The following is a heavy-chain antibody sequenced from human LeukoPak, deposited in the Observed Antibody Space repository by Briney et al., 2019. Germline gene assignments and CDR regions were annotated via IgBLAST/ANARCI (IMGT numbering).Heavy chain of an antibody. Sequence: TGGSLRLSCAASGFTFSSYSMNWVRQAPGKGLEWVSSISSSSSYIYYADSVKGRFTISRDNAKNSLYLQMNSLRAEDTAVYYCARDMRGIAVRPFLDYWGQGTLVTVSS. J-gene: IGHJ4*02. D-gene: IGHD6-6*01. CDR3: ARDMRGIAVRPFLDY. CDR1: GFTFSSYS. V-gene: IGHV3-21*01. CDR2: ISSSSSYI.